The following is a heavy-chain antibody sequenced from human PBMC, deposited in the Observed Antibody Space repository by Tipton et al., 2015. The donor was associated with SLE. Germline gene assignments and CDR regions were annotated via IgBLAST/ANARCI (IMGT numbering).Heavy chain of an antibody. V-gene: IGHV4-31*11. Sequence: TLSLTCGDYGGSISSDDYYWTWIRQHPGKGLEWIGYTSKSGSTYYTPSLKSRVTISVDTSKNQFSLKLTSVTAADTAVYYCARGGVGGYDYFDFWGQGTLVTVSS. D-gene: IGHD5-12*01. J-gene: IGHJ4*02. CDR2: TSKSGST. CDR1: GGSISSDDYY. CDR3: ARGGVGGYDYFDF.